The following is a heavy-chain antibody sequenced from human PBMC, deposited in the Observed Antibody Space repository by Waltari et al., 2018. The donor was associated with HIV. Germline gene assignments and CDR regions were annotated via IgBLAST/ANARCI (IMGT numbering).Heavy chain of an antibody. D-gene: IGHD5-18*01. J-gene: IGHJ4*02. Sequence: QVQLHESGPGMVKPSETLSLTCAVSGYSISSDYYWGWIRQPPGKGREWIGSASRSGSTYYSPSLKSRVTISLDTSKNQCSLKLNSVAAADTAVYYCGSGSRRGHSHGIDYWGQGTLVTVSS. CDR1: GYSISSDYY. CDR3: GSGSRRGHSHGIDY. V-gene: IGHV4-38-2*01. CDR2: ASRSGST.